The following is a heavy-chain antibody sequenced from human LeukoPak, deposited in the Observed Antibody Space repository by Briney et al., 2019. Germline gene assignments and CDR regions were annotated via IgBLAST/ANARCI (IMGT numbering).Heavy chain of an antibody. D-gene: IGHD5-18*01. V-gene: IGHV4-4*07. CDR3: ARGRGYSYGYSSHFDY. Sequence: SETLSLTCTVSGGSISSYYWSWIRQPAGKGLEWIGRIYTSGSTNYNPSLKSRVTMSVDTSKNQFSLKLSSVTAADTAVYYCARGRGYSYGYSSHFDYWGQGTLVTVSS. CDR1: GGSISSYY. J-gene: IGHJ4*02. CDR2: IYTSGST.